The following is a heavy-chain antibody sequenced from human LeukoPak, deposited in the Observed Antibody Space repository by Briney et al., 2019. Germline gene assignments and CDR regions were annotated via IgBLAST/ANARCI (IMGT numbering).Heavy chain of an antibody. CDR1: GFTFSSYA. Sequence: PGGSLRLSCAASGFTFSSYAMSWVRQAPGKGLEWVASIQKDGSQKYYLESVKGRFTISRDNTKNSLYLHMSSLRADDTAVYFCATVAGYFDYWGQGTLVTVSS. V-gene: IGHV3-7*01. J-gene: IGHJ4*02. CDR2: IQKDGSQK. CDR3: ATVAGYFDY. D-gene: IGHD2-21*01.